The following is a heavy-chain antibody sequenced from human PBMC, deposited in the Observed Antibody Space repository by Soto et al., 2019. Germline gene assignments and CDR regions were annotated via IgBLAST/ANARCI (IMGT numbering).Heavy chain of an antibody. CDR1: GFTFSSYA. CDR3: ARDSSGWTYFDY. Sequence: QVQLVGSGGGVVQPGRSLRLSCAASGFTFSSYAMHWVRQAPGKGLEWVAVISYDGSNKYYADSVKGRFTISRDNSKNTLYLQMNSLRAEDTAVYYCARDSSGWTYFDYWGQGTLVTVSS. D-gene: IGHD6-19*01. V-gene: IGHV3-30-3*01. J-gene: IGHJ4*02. CDR2: ISYDGSNK.